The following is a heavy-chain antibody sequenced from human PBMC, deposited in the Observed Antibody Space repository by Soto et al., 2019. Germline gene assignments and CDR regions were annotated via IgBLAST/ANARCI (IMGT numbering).Heavy chain of an antibody. CDR2: IHGTRSII. V-gene: IGHV3-48*02. CDR1: GFTFSIHA. CDR3: ARDARNADYDY. D-gene: IGHD3-16*01. J-gene: IGHJ4*02. Sequence: EVQLVESGGGLVQPGGSLRLSCEVSGFTFSIHAMTWVRQAPGKGLEWVAYIHGTRSIIYYADSVKGRFTISRDNAKNSLFMQMDSLREEDTAVYYCARDARNADYDYWGQGTLVTVSS.